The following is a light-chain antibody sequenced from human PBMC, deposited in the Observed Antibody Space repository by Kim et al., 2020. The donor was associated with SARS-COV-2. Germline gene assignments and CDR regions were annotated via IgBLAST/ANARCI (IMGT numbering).Light chain of an antibody. J-gene: IGLJ3*02. CDR3: ATWDSSLSVGV. CDR2: DND. CDR1: RSNIGNNP. Sequence: QSVLTQPPSVCAAPGHKVTISCSGSRSNIGNNPVSWYQQFPGTAPRLITYDNDKRPSGIPDRFSSSKSGTSATLGITGLRTGDEADYYCATWDSSLSVGVFGGGTKVTVL. V-gene: IGLV1-51*01.